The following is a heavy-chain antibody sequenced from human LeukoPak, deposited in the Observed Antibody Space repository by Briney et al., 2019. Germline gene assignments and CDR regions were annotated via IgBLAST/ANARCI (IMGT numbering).Heavy chain of an antibody. D-gene: IGHD1-1*01. Sequence: SVKVSCKASGGTFSSYTISWVRQAPGQGLERMGRIIPILGIANYAQKFQGRVTITADKSTSTAYMELSSLRSEHTAVYYRAKISTTGKRDFDYWGQGTLVTVSS. CDR2: IIPILGIA. CDR1: GGTFSSYT. J-gene: IGHJ4*02. V-gene: IGHV1-69*02. CDR3: AKISTTGKRDFDY.